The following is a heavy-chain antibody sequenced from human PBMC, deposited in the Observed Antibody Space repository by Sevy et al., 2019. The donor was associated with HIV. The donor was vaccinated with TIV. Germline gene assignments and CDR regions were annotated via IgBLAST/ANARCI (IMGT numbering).Heavy chain of an antibody. D-gene: IGHD2-15*01. V-gene: IGHV4-38-2*02. Sequence: SETLSLTCTVSGYSISSGYYWGWIRQPPGKGLEWIGSIYHSGSTYYNPSLKSRVTISVDTSKNQFSLKLSSVTAADTAVYYCARAGWDIVVVVAVMYYIDYWGQGTLVTVSS. CDR3: ARAGWDIVVVVAVMYYIDY. CDR2: IYHSGST. J-gene: IGHJ4*02. CDR1: GYSISSGYY.